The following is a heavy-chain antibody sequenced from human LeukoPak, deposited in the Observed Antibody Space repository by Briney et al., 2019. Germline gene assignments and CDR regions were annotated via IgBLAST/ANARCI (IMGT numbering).Heavy chain of an antibody. D-gene: IGHD6-19*01. CDR3: ARDRRARRRQWLVSFDY. J-gene: IGHJ4*02. CDR2: INHSGST. V-gene: IGHV4-34*01. CDR1: GGSFSGYY. Sequence: PSETLSLTCAVYGGSFSGYYWSWIRQPPGKGLEWIGEINHSGSTNYNPSLKSRVTISVDTSKNQFSLKLSSVTAADTAVYYCARDRRARRRQWLVSFDYWGQGTLVTVSS.